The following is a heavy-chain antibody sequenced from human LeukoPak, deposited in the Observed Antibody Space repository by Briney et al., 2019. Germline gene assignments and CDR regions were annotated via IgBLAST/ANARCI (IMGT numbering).Heavy chain of an antibody. CDR1: GFTFSSYA. CDR2: IVHDGSRQ. CDR3: ANLDPYCSGGRCP. V-gene: IGHV3-30*02. Sequence: GSLRLSCAASGFTFSSYAMHWVRQAAGKGLDWVAFIVHDGSRQDYADSVRGRFTISRDNSKNTVYLQMNSLRPEDTAVYYCANLDPYCSGGRCPWGQGTLVSVSS. D-gene: IGHD2-15*01. J-gene: IGHJ5*02.